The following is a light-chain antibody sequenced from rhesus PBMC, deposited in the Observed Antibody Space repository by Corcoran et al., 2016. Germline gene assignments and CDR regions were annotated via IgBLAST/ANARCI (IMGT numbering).Light chain of an antibody. Sequence: DIQMTQSPSSLSASVGDRVTITCRASQGISNWLAWYQQKPGKAPKLLIYRASNLETGIPSRFSGSGSGTDVTLTISRRQPEDSATYYGKQHDNSPLTFGGGTKVEIK. V-gene: IGKV1-69*01. CDR1: QGISNW. CDR2: RAS. J-gene: IGKJ4*01. CDR3: KQHDNSPLT.